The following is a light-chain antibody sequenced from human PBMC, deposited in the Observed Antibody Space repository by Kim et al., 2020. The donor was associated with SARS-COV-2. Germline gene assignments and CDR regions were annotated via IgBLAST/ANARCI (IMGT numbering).Light chain of an antibody. CDR3: QQRANWL. CDR1: QTVRTS. Sequence: TLAETPGERATISCRASQTVRTSFAWYQQKPGQAPRLLIYDTANRATGIPAKFSGSGSGTDFTLTISSLEPADSAVYYCQQRANWLFGQGTKLEIK. V-gene: IGKV3-11*01. J-gene: IGKJ2*01. CDR2: DTA.